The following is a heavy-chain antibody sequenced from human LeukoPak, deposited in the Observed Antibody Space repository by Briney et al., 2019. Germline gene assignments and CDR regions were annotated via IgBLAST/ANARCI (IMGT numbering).Heavy chain of an antibody. J-gene: IGHJ4*02. CDR3: ARVADPGIAAAGISPSDY. CDR1: GYSFTSYW. CDR2: IYPGDSDT. D-gene: IGHD6-13*01. V-gene: IGHV5-51*01. Sequence: GESLKISCKGSGYSFTSYWIGWVRQMPGKGLEWMGIIYPGDSDTRYSPSFQGQVTISADQSISTAYLQWSSLKASDTAMYYCARVADPGIAAAGISPSDYWRQGTLVTVSS.